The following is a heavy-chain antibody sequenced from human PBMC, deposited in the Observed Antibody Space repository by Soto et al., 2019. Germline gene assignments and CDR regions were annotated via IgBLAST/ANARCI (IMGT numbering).Heavy chain of an antibody. CDR2: ISRDGSYI. D-gene: IGHD3-3*01. CDR3: ARTRNGGVADSFDS. CDR1: GSTFSRHA. V-gene: IGHV3-30*04. Sequence: GCALRLSCAAAGSTFSRHAIHWVRLTPGRGLEWVLAISRDGSYIYYTDSVKGRFTVSRDNSKNTVFVQMNRLIPEDTALYFCARTRNGGVADSFDSWGQGTRVTASS. J-gene: IGHJ5*01.